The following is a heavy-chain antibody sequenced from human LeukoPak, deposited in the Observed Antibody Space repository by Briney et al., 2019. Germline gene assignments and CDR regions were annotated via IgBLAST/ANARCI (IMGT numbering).Heavy chain of an antibody. Sequence: ASVTVSCKASGYTFTGYYMHWVRQAPGQGLEWMGWINPNSGGTNYAQKFQGRVTMTRDTSISTAYMELSRLRSDDTAVYYCASGITMIVVVTNDAFDIWGQGTMVTVSS. J-gene: IGHJ3*02. CDR1: GYTFTGYY. CDR3: ASGITMIVVVTNDAFDI. D-gene: IGHD3-22*01. CDR2: INPNSGGT. V-gene: IGHV1-2*02.